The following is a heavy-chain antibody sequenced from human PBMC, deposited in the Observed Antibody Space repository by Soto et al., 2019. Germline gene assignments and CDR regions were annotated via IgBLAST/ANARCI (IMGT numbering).Heavy chain of an antibody. CDR2: IYWDDDK. J-gene: IGHJ4*02. CDR1: GFSLTTSGVG. Sequence: QITLNESGPTQVKPRQTLTLTCTFSGFSLTTSGVGVCWIRPSPGTAPEWLALIYWDDDKRYSPSLKRRLTITKDTSQNQVVLTMADLDPADTATYYCAHRVLRTVFGLVTTTAIYFDFWGQGTPVAVSS. V-gene: IGHV2-5*02. CDR3: AHRVLRTVFGLVTTTAIYFDF. D-gene: IGHD3-3*01.